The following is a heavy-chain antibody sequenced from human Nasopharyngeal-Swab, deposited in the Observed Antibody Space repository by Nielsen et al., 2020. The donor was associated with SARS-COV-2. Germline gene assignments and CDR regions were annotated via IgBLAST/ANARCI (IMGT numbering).Heavy chain of an antibody. J-gene: IGHJ6*02. V-gene: IGHV1-2*04. Sequence: WAREATGHGLEWMGWINPNSGGTNYAQKFQGWVTMTRDTSISTAYMELSRLRSDDTAVYYCARDLRLAPNYYYGMDVWGQGTTVTVSS. D-gene: IGHD3-9*01. CDR3: ARDLRLAPNYYYGMDV. CDR2: INPNSGGT.